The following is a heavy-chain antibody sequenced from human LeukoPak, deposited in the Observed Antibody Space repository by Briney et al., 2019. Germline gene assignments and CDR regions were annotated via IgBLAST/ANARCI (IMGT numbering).Heavy chain of an antibody. CDR3: AKSMDYYDSSGYHPYDAFDI. D-gene: IGHD3-22*01. CDR2: IWYDGSNK. V-gene: IGHV3-33*06. CDR1: GFTFSSYG. Sequence: PGRSLRLSCAASGFTFSSYGMHWVRQAPGKGLEWVAVIWYDGSNKYYADSVKGRFTISRDNSKNTLYLQMNSLRAEDTAVYYCAKSMDYYDSSGYHPYDAFDIWGQGTMVTVSS. J-gene: IGHJ3*02.